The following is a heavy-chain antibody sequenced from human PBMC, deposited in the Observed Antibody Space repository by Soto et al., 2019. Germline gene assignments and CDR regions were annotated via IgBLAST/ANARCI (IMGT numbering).Heavy chain of an antibody. Sequence: PGGSLRLSCAASGFTFSSYAMSWVRRAPGKGLEWVSAISGSGGSTYYADSVKGRFTISRDNSKNTLYLQMNSLRAEDTAVYYCAKREIYYYDSSGYPWGQGTLVTVSS. CDR1: GFTFSSYA. D-gene: IGHD3-22*01. V-gene: IGHV3-23*01. CDR3: AKREIYYYDSSGYP. J-gene: IGHJ5*02. CDR2: ISGSGGST.